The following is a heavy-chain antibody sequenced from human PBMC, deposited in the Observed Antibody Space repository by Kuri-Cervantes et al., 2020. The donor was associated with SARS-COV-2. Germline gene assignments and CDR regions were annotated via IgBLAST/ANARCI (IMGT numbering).Heavy chain of an antibody. CDR1: GYTLTELS. CDR2: INPSGGST. CDR3: ARDWPPSSYYDFWSGYSPYYYYYMDV. V-gene: IGHV1-46*03. Sequence: ASVKVSCKVSGYTLTELSMHWVRQAPGKGLEWMGIINPSGGSTSYAQKFQGRVTMTRDTSTSTVYMELSSLRSEDTAVYYCARDWPPSSYYDFWSGYSPYYYYYMDVWGKGTTVTVSS. D-gene: IGHD3-3*01. J-gene: IGHJ6*03.